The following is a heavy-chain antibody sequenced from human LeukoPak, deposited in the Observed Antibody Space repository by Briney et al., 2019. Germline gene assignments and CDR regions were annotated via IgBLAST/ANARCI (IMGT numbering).Heavy chain of an antibody. V-gene: IGHV3-23*01. J-gene: IGHJ4*02. CDR1: GFTFSSYA. D-gene: IGHD5-24*01. CDR2: ISGSGGST. CDR3: ARGRRDGYNLGY. Sequence: GGSLRLSCAASGFTFSSYAMSWVRQAPGKGLEWVSAISGSGGSTYYADSVKGRFAISRDNSKNTLYLQMNSLRAEDTAVYYCARGRRDGYNLGYWGQGTLVTVSS.